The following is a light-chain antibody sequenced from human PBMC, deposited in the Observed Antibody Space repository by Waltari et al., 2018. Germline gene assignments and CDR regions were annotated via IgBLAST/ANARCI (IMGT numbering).Light chain of an antibody. CDR1: QSVSNNY. CDR2: GVS. Sequence: ENVLTQSPGTLSLSPGERATLSCRASQSVSNNYLAWYQAKPGQPPRLLIYGVSLRATGIPDRFSGGVSGTDFTLTISRLEPEDSAVYYCQQYGGSPKYTFGQGTKLEIK. V-gene: IGKV3-20*01. J-gene: IGKJ2*01. CDR3: QQYGGSPKYT.